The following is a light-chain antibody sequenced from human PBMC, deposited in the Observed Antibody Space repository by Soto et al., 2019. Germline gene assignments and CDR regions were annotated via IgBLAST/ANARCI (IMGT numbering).Light chain of an antibody. CDR2: KAS. V-gene: IGKV1-5*03. Sequence: DIQMTQSPSTLSASVGNRVTITCRASQSISSWLAWYQQKAGKAPKVLIYKASTLESGVPSRFSGSGSGTEFTLTISSLPPDDFATYYCQQYNSYPYTFGEGTKLEIK. CDR3: QQYNSYPYT. CDR1: QSISSW. J-gene: IGKJ2*01.